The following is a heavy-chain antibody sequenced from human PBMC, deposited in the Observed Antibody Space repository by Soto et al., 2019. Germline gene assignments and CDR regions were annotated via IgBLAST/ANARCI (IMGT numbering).Heavy chain of an antibody. CDR2: IGTSSSYI. Sequence: PGGSLRLSCAASGFTFSSYAMHWGRQAPGKGLEWVSSIGTSSSYIYYADSVKGRFTISRDNAKNSLYLQMNSLRVEDMAVYYCARAPLRYFDWLLSPFDYWGQGNLVTVSS. V-gene: IGHV3-21*01. CDR1: GFTFSSYA. CDR3: ARAPLRYFDWLLSPFDY. D-gene: IGHD3-9*01. J-gene: IGHJ4*02.